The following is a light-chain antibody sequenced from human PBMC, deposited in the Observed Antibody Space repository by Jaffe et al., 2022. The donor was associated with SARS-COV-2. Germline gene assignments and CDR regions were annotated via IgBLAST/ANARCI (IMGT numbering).Light chain of an antibody. J-gene: IGLJ1*01. Sequence: QSALTQPRSVSGSPGQSVTISCTGTSSDVGGYNFVSWYQQHPGKAPKLMMYDVSKRPSGVPDRFSGSKSGNTASLTISWLQAEDDADYFCCSYVATKYVFGSGTKVTVL. CDR1: SSDVGGYNF. CDR3: CSYVATKYV. V-gene: IGLV2-11*01. CDR2: DVS.